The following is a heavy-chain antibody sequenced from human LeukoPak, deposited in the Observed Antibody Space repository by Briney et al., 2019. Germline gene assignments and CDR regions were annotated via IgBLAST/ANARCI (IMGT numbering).Heavy chain of an antibody. V-gene: IGHV3-53*01. J-gene: IGHJ4*02. Sequence: PGGSLRLSCAASGFSVSNTYMSWVPQAPGKGLEWVSIYSGGNTYYADSVKGRFTISRDNSKNTLYLQMSRLRPEDTAVYYCARGTVTAPDYWGQGTLVTVSS. D-gene: IGHD2-21*02. CDR3: ARGTVTAPDY. CDR2: IYSGGNT. CDR1: GFSVSNTY.